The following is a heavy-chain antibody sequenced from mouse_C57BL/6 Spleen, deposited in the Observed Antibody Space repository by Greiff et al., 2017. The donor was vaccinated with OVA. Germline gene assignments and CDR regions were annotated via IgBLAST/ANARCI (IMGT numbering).Heavy chain of an antibody. D-gene: IGHD1-1*01. CDR2: IHPNSGST. Sequence: QVQLQQSGAELVKPGASVKLSCKASGYTFTSYWMHWVKQRPGQGLEWIGMIHPNSGSTNYNEKFKSKATLTVDKSSSTAYMQLSSLTSEDSAVYYCADLTTVVAKGFDYWGQGTTLTVSS. J-gene: IGHJ2*01. CDR3: ADLTTVVAKGFDY. CDR1: GYTFTSYW. V-gene: IGHV1-64*01.